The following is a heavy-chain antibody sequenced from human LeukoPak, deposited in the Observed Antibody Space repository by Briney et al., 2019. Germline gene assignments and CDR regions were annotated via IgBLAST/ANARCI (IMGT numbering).Heavy chain of an antibody. CDR3: AKDTEGYIYGYYYYGMDV. D-gene: IGHD5-18*01. Sequence: GGSLRLSCAASGFTFDDYAMHRVRQAPGKGLEWVSLISGDGASTYYADSVKGRFTISRDNSKNSLYLQMNSLRNEDTALYYCAKDTEGYIYGYYYYGMDVWGQGTTVTVSS. CDR2: ISGDGAST. J-gene: IGHJ6*02. CDR1: GFTFDDYA. V-gene: IGHV3-43*02.